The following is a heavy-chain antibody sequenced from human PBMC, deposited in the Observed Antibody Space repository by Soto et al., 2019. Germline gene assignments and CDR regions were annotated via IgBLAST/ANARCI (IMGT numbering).Heavy chain of an antibody. CDR3: ATPTRTGLGDYEWKDAFDI. CDR2: IYYSGST. J-gene: IGHJ3*02. Sequence: QLQLQESGPGLVKPSETLSLTCTVSGGSISSSSYYWGWIRQPPGKGLEWIGSIYYSGSTYYNPSLKSRVTISVDTSKNQYSLKLSSVTTADTAVYYCATPTRTGLGDYEWKDAFDIWGQGTMVTVSS. CDR1: GGSISSSSYY. V-gene: IGHV4-39*01. D-gene: IGHD4-17*01.